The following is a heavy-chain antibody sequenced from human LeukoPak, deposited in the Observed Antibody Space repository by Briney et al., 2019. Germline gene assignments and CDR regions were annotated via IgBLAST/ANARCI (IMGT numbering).Heavy chain of an antibody. CDR1: GFTVSTNY. D-gene: IGHD3-3*01. CDR2: IYRHGGT. Sequence: GGSLRLSCAASGFTVSTNYVSWVRQAPGKGLEWVSVIYRHGGTAYADSVQGRFSISRDNSKNTVDLQMNSLRAEDTAVYYCARDIGYDFWSGSLGAPDDAFDIWGQGTMVTVSS. J-gene: IGHJ3*02. CDR3: ARDIGYDFWSGSLGAPDDAFDI. V-gene: IGHV3-66*01.